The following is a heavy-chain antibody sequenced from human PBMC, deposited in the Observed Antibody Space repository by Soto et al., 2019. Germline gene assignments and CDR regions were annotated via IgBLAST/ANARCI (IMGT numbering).Heavy chain of an antibody. CDR1: GFTSSSYA. J-gene: IGHJ4*02. Sequence: EVQLLESGGGLVQPGGSLRLSCAASGFTSSSYAMRWVRQAPVKGLEWVSAISGSGDSTYYADSVKGRFTISRDNSKNTLYLQMNSLSAEDTAVYYCAIRGSGSYYDYWGQGTLVTVSS. CDR3: AIRGSGSYYDY. V-gene: IGHV3-23*01. D-gene: IGHD1-26*01. CDR2: ISGSGDST.